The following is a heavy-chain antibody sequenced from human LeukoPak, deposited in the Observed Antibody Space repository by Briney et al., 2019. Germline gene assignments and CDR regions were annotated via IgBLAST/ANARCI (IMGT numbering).Heavy chain of an antibody. J-gene: IGHJ1*01. CDR3: AKSMVPYCSGGSCPEYFQH. CDR2: ISYDGSNK. D-gene: IGHD2-15*01. CDR1: GFTFSSYG. V-gene: IGHV3-30*18. Sequence: GRSLRLSCAASGFTFSSYGMHRVRQAPGKGLEWVAVISYDGSNKYYADSVKGRFTISRDNSKNTLYLQMNSLRAEDTAVYYCAKSMVPYCSGGSCPEYFQHWGQGTLVTVSS.